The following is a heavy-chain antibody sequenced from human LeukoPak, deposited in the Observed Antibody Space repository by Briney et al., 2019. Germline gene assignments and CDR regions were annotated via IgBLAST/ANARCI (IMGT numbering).Heavy chain of an antibody. Sequence: PGGSLSLSCEASGFTFNNYWMHSVRQAPGQLLMWVSRNNIEGNDIKYADYVKGRFTLSRDNAKNTLYLQMRSLRVEDTAVYYCVRDKSVTNVVFEYWCLGTLVTVSS. V-gene: IGHV3-74*01. CDR3: VRDKSVTNVVFEY. CDR2: NNIEGNDI. D-gene: IGHD4-23*01. CDR1: GFTFNNYW. J-gene: IGHJ4*02.